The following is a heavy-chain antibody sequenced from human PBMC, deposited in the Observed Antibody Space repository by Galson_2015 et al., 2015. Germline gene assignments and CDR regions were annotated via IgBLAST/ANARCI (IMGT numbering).Heavy chain of an antibody. CDR2: ISGSGNTI. V-gene: IGHV3-48*03. D-gene: IGHD2-2*01. J-gene: IGHJ3*02. CDR1: GFTFSSYE. CDR3: ARDQRIRPAATDAFDI. Sequence: SLRLSCAASGFTFSSYEMNWVRQAPGKGLEWISYISGSGNTIYYADSVKGRFTISRDNAKNSLYLQMNSLRAEDTAVYYCARDQRIRPAATDAFDIWGQGTMVTVSS.